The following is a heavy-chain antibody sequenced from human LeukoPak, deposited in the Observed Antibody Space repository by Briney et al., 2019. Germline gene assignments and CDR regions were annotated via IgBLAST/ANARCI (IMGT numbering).Heavy chain of an antibody. D-gene: IGHD4-23*01. J-gene: IGHJ3*02. V-gene: IGHV4-39*07. CDR2: IYHSGTTYSGST. CDR1: GASMSNYY. CDR3: ARVKDYVGAFDI. Sequence: SETLSLTCNVSGASMSNYYWVWIRQPPGKGLEWIGSIYHSGTTYSGSTYYNPSLKSRVTISLDTSKNQFSLKVGSMTAADTAVYYCARVKDYVGAFDIWGQGTMVTVSS.